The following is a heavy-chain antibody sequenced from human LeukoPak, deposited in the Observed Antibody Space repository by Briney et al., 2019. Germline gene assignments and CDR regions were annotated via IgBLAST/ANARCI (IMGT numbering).Heavy chain of an antibody. CDR2: ISALFPNT. CDR3: ARDMASRRLDY. J-gene: IGHJ4*02. CDR1: GSTFDNYV. V-gene: IGHV3-23*01. Sequence: GGSLRLSCAASGSTFDNYVMAWFRQAPGKGLEWVSTISALFPNTYSADSVKGRFTISRDNSKNTLYLQMDSLRAEDTALYYCARDMASRRLDYWGQGTLVTVSS. D-gene: IGHD6-6*01.